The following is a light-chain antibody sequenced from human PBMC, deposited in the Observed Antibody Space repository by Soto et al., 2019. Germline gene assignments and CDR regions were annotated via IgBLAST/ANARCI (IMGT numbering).Light chain of an antibody. CDR3: AAWDDSLRGVV. J-gene: IGLJ2*01. Sequence: QSVLTQPPSASGTPGQRVTISCSGSSYNIGSNTVDWYQQLPGTAPKLLIYRDNQRPSGVPDRFSGSKSGTSASLAISGLRSDDEADYYCAAWDDSLRGVVFGGGTKLTVL. CDR1: SYNIGSNT. V-gene: IGLV1-47*01. CDR2: RDN.